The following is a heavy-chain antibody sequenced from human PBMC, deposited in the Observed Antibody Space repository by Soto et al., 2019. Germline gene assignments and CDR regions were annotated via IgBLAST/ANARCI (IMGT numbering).Heavy chain of an antibody. D-gene: IGHD1-26*01. V-gene: IGHV3-30-3*01. Sequence: GPLGLSCAASGFTVSSYAMHWVRQAPGKGLEWVAVISYDGSNKYYADSVKGRFTISRDNSKNTLYLQMNSLRAEDTAVYYCARDYRVGALDYWGQGTLVTVSS. CDR1: GFTVSSYA. CDR3: ARDYRVGALDY. CDR2: ISYDGSNK. J-gene: IGHJ4*02.